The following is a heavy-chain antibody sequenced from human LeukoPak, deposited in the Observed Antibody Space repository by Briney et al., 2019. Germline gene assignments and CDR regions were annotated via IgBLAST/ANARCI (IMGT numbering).Heavy chain of an antibody. CDR2: IWYDGSNK. V-gene: IGHV3-33*01. D-gene: IGHD6-19*01. CDR3: ARVALDIAVAGRTDWFDP. Sequence: GGSLRLSCAASGFTFSSYGMHWVRQAPGKGLEWVAVIWYDGSNKYYADSVKGRFTISRDNSKNTLYLQVNSLRAEDTAVYYCARVALDIAVAGRTDWFDPWGQGTLVTVSS. CDR1: GFTFSSYG. J-gene: IGHJ5*02.